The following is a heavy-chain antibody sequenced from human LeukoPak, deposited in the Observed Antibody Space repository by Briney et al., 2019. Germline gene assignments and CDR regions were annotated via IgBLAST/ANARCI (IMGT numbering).Heavy chain of an antibody. Sequence: SQTLSLTCTVSGGSISSGGYYWGWIRQSPGKGLEWIGSAYYSGSPYYDPSLKSRVTISVDTSKNQFSLKLSSVTAADTAVYYCASHSAEYDILTGYHSYNSSDPWGQGILVTVSS. CDR1: GGSISSGGYY. V-gene: IGHV4-39*01. D-gene: IGHD3-9*01. CDR2: AYYSGSP. J-gene: IGHJ5*02. CDR3: ASHSAEYDILTGYHSYNSSDP.